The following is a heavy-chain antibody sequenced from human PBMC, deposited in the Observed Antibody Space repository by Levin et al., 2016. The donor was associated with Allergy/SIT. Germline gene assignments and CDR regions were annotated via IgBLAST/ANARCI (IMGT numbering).Heavy chain of an antibody. CDR2: STSSGRYT. D-gene: IGHD2-15*01. V-gene: IGHV3-11*06. J-gene: IGHJ3*02. CDR3: ARGGDVVKVVAAGRDGFDI. Sequence: WIRQPPGKGLEWVSSSTSSGRYTNYAASVEGRFTISRDNAKNSLFLHMNGLRVEDTAVYYCARGGDVVKVVAAGRDGFDIWGRGTMVTVSS.